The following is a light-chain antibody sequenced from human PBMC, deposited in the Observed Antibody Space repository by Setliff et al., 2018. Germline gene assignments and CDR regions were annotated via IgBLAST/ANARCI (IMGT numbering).Light chain of an antibody. V-gene: IGLV2-14*01. CDR2: DVS. CDR1: SSDVDGYNY. CDR3: SSYTSSSTFV. Sequence: QSALAQPASVSGSPGQSITISCTGTSSDVDGYNYVPWYQQHPGKAPKLMIYDVSKRPSGVSNRFSGSKSGNTASLTISGLQAEDEADYYCSSYTSSSTFVFGTGTKVTVL. J-gene: IGLJ1*01.